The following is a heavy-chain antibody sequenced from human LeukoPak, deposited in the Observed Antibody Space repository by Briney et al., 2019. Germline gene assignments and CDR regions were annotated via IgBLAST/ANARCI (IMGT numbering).Heavy chain of an antibody. V-gene: IGHV3-23*01. J-gene: IGHJ4*02. CDR2: ISGSGGST. CDR3: ANRYCSGTSCFVSWFDY. Sequence: GGSLRLSCAASGFTFSSYAMSWVRQAPGKGLEGVSAISGSGGSTYYADSVKGRFTISRDNSKNTLYLQMNSLRAEDTAVYYCANRYCSGTSCFVSWFDYWGQGTLVTVSS. CDR1: GFTFSSYA. D-gene: IGHD2-2*01.